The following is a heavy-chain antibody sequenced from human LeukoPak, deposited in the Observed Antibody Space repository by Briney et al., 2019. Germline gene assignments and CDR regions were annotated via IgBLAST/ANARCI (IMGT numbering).Heavy chain of an antibody. J-gene: IGHJ4*02. CDR3: ARDRYYDSSGLYDY. D-gene: IGHD3-22*01. V-gene: IGHV4-30-2*05. CDR2: IYHGVNT. CDR1: GDSLTSGGYS. Sequence: SQTLSLTCTVSGDSLTSGGYSWSWIRQPPGQGLEWIGYIYHGVNTYYNPSLKSRVTISVDTSKNQFSLKLSSVTAADTAVYYCARDRYYDSSGLYDYWGQGTLVTVSS.